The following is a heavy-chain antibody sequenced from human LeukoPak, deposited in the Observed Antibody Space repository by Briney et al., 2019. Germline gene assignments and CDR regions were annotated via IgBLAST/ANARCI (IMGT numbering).Heavy chain of an antibody. J-gene: IGHJ4*02. CDR2: IWYDGSNK. Sequence: SGGSLRLSCAASGFTFSSSAMSWVRQPPGKGLEWVAIIWYDGSNKTYEDSVKGRFTISRDNSKNTLYLQMNSLRAEDTAVYYCARGVDYYENSGTIDYWGQGTLVTVSS. D-gene: IGHD3-22*01. CDR1: GFTFSSSA. CDR3: ARGVDYYENSGTIDY. V-gene: IGHV3-33*08.